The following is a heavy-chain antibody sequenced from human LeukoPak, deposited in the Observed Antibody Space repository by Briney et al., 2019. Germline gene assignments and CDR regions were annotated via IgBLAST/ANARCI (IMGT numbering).Heavy chain of an antibody. J-gene: IGHJ4*02. CDR1: GFTFSSTA. CDR3: AADGDILTGYYKFDY. V-gene: IGHV1-58*01. Sequence: GASVTVSRKASGFTFSSTAVQRVRQARGQRLEWIGWIVVRSGKKNYAQKFQERVTITRDMSTSTAYMELSSLPSEDPAVYYCAADGDILTGYYKFDYWGQGTLVTVSS. CDR2: IVVRSGKK. D-gene: IGHD3-9*01.